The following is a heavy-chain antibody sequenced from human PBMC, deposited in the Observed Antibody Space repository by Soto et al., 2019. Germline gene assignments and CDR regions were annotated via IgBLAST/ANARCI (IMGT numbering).Heavy chain of an antibody. D-gene: IGHD2-15*01. Sequence: QVQLVESGGGVVQPGRSLRLSCAGSGFTFSNYGLHWVRQAPGKGLAWVAVISYDGSHKYYADSVKGRFTISRDNSNNMLYLQMDSLRAEDTAVYYCAKDGAPRYCGRSSCPPAVAYWGQGTLVTVSS. CDR1: GFTFSNYG. CDR2: ISYDGSHK. CDR3: AKDGAPRYCGRSSCPPAVAY. J-gene: IGHJ4*02. V-gene: IGHV3-30*18.